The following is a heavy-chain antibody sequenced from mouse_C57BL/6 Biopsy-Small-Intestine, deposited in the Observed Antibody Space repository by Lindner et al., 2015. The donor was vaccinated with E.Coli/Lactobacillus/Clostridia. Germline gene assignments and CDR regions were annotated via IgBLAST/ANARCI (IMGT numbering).Heavy chain of an antibody. J-gene: IGHJ2*01. Sequence: VQLQESGAELMKPGASVKLSCKATGYTFTGYWIEWVKQRPGHGLEWIGEILPGSGGTNYSEKFKSKATFTANTSSNTAYMQVSSLTTEDSAIYYCARTTQATYYFDFWGQGTTLTVSS. CDR1: GYTFTGYW. CDR3: ARTTQATYYFDF. D-gene: IGHD3-2*02. CDR2: ILPGSGGT. V-gene: IGHV1-9*01.